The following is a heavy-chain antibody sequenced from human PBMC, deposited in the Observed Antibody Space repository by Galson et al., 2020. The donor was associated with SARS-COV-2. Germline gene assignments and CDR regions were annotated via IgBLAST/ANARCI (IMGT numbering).Heavy chain of an antibody. CDR3: ARSRSSSLYYFDY. J-gene: IGHJ4*02. V-gene: IGHV3-11*06. D-gene: IGHD6-13*01. CDR2: ISLSSSYI. CDR1: GFTFSDYY. Sequence: GGSLRLSCRASGFTFSDYYMVWIRQAPGKGLEWVSYISLSSSYIDYAESVKGRFTISRDNAKNSLYLQLSSLRAEDTAVYYCARSRSSSLYYFDYWGQGTLVTVSS.